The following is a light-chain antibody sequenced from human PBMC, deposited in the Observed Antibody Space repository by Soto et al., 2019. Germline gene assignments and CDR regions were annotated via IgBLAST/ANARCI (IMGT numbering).Light chain of an antibody. CDR2: YAS. J-gene: IGKJ5*01. V-gene: IGKV3-11*01. CDR3: QQRNNWPPIT. CDR1: QSINRY. Sequence: EIVLTQSPATLSLSPGERATLSCRASQSINRYLAWYQQKPGQAPRLLIYYASNRAAGIPARFSGSGSGTDFTLTIDDLEPEDFAIYYCQQRNNWPPITFGQGTRLEIK.